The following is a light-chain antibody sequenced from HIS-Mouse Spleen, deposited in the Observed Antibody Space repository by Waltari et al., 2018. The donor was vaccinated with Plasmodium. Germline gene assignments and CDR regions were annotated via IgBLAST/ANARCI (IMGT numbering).Light chain of an antibody. CDR1: QSVSSN. CDR2: GAS. V-gene: IGKV3-15*01. CDR3: QQYNNWSFT. J-gene: IGKJ3*01. Sequence: EIVMTQSPATLSVSPGERATLPCRASQSVSSNLAWYQQKPGQAPRLLIYGASTRANGIPARFSGSGYGTECTLTISSLQSEDFAVYYCQQYNNWSFTFGPGTKVDIK.